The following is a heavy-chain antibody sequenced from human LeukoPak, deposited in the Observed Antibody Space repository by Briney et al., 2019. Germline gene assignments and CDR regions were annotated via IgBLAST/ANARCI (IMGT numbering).Heavy chain of an antibody. Sequence: ASLNVSCKASVYTFTGYYMHLVRQAPVQGLEWMAWINHNSGGTNYAQKFQGRVTMTRDTSISTAYMELSRLRSDDTAVYYCARLKYWGQGTLVTVSS. CDR3: ARLKY. CDR2: INHNSGGT. J-gene: IGHJ4*02. CDR1: VYTFTGYY. V-gene: IGHV1-2*02.